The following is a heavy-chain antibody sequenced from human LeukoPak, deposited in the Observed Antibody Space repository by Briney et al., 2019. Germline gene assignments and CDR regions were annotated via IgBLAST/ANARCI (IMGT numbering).Heavy chain of an antibody. CDR2: IYPGDSDT. J-gene: IGHJ4*02. D-gene: IGHD5-24*01. CDR1: GYSFTSYW. CDR3: ARLAFRRRDGYGPTDY. Sequence: GESLKISCKGSGYSFTSYWIGWVRQMPGKGLEWMGIIYPGDSDTRYSPSFQGQVTISADKSISTAYLQWSSLKASDTAMYYCARLAFRRRDGYGPTDYWGQGTPVTVSS. V-gene: IGHV5-51*01.